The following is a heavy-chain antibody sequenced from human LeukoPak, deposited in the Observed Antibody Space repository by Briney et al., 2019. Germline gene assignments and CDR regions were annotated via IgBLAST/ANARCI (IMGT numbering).Heavy chain of an antibody. CDR2: IYYTGTT. J-gene: IGHJ4*02. V-gene: IGHV4-59*01. Sequence: PSETLSLTCTVSGGSISSDYWSWIRQSPGKGLEWIGYIYYTGTTSYNPSLKSRVTISLDTSKNQFSLKLSSVTAADTAVYYCARGANWGSPDYWGQGTLVTVSS. CDR1: GGSISSDY. CDR3: ARGANWGSPDY. D-gene: IGHD7-27*01.